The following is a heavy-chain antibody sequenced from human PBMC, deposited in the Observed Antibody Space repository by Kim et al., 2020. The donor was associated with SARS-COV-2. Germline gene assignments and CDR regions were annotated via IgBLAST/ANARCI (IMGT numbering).Heavy chain of an antibody. CDR1: GFTFSNAW. V-gene: IGHV3-15*01. CDR2: IKSKTDGGTT. J-gene: IGHJ3*02. CDR3: TTEWNPRYYDYVWAI. Sequence: GGSLRLSCAASGFTFSNAWMSWVRQAPGKGLEWVGRIKSKTDGGTTDYAAPVKGRFTISRDDSKNTLYLQMNSLKTEDTAVYYCTTEWNPRYYDYVWAIWGQGTMVTVSS. D-gene: IGHD3-16*01.